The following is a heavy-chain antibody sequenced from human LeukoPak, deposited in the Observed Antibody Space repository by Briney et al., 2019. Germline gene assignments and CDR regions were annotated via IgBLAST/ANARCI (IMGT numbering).Heavy chain of an antibody. D-gene: IGHD4-23*01. CDR3: AKTDPGSNSGH. CDR2: ISGDGTVT. CDR1: GFIFRNYA. V-gene: IGHV3-23*01. Sequence: GGSLRLSCAASGFIFRNYAMSWVRQAPGKGLEWVSAISGDGTVTYYGDSVKGRFTMSRDNSKNTLYLQMNSLRGEDTAIYYCAKTDPGSNSGHWGQGTLVTVSS. J-gene: IGHJ4*02.